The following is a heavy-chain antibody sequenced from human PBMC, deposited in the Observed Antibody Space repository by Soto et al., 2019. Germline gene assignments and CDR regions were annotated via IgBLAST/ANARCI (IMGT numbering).Heavy chain of an antibody. CDR2: VNHGGST. D-gene: IGHD2-2*01. V-gene: IGHV4-38-2*02. J-gene: IGHJ4*02. CDR3: ARVLFCSTDSCYAGFDN. Sequence: SETLSLTCTVSGYTISSGYFWGWIRQSPGKGLEWIGSVNHGGSTYYSPSLKSRVFISVDTSKNQFSLRLTSVTAADTAVYYCARVLFCSTDSCYAGFDNWGQGTLVTVSS. CDR1: GYTISSGYF.